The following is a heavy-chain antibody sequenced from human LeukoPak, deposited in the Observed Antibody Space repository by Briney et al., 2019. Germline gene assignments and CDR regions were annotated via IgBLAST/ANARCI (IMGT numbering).Heavy chain of an antibody. CDR2: ISHDGSNK. V-gene: IGHV3-30*18. Sequence: GGSLRLSCAASGFTFRSYGMHWVRQAPGRGLEWVAVISHDGSNKYYADSAKGRFTLSRDNSKNTLYLQMNSLRAEDTAVYYCAKENDILTGYPPHFDYWGQGTLVTVSS. CDR1: GFTFRSYG. CDR3: AKENDILTGYPPHFDY. D-gene: IGHD3-9*01. J-gene: IGHJ4*02.